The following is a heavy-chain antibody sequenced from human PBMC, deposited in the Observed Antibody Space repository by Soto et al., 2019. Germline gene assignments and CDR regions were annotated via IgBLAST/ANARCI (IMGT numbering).Heavy chain of an antibody. CDR1: GGSISGSTYY. V-gene: IGHV4-39*01. CDR2: IDYSGNT. Sequence: PSETLSLTCTVSGGSISGSTYYWGWIRQPPGKGLEWMGSIDYSGNTYYNPSLKSRVTISVDTSKNQFSLTLSSVTAADTAVYYCASTHGTWGQGTLVTVSS. J-gene: IGHJ5*02. CDR3: ASTHGT.